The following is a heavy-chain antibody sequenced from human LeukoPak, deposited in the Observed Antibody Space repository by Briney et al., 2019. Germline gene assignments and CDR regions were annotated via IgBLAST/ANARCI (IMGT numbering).Heavy chain of an antibody. D-gene: IGHD3-16*01. CDR3: ARVRWGGLYYFDY. CDR1: GFTFSSYW. Sequence: GGTLRLSCAASGFTFSSYWMHWVRQAPGKGLVGVSRINSDGRSTNYADSVKGRFTISRDNAKNTLYLQMNSLRAEDTAVYYCARVRWGGLYYFDYWGQGTLVTVSS. J-gene: IGHJ4*02. CDR2: INSDGRST. V-gene: IGHV3-74*01.